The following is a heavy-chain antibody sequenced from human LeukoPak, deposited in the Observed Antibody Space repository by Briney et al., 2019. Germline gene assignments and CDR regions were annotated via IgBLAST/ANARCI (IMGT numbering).Heavy chain of an antibody. CDR2: ISTSGGTT. CDR1: GFTFGSYA. D-gene: IGHD4-23*01. CDR3: AKANTYGVGGNFDY. J-gene: IGHJ4*02. Sequence: GGSLRLSCAASGFTFGSYAMSWVRQAPGKGLEWVSGISTSGGTTSYAESVKGRFTISRDNAKNSLYLQMNSLRAEDTALYYCAKANTYGVGGNFDYWGQGTLVTVSS. V-gene: IGHV3-23*01.